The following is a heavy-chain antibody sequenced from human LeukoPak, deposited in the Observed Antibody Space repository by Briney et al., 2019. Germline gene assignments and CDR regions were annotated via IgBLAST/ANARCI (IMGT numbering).Heavy chain of an antibody. J-gene: IGHJ4*02. CDR2: INDNGDGT. CDR1: GFTFSSYA. D-gene: IGHD5-18*01. CDR3: ARGGYSYGYPFGY. V-gene: IGHV3-23*01. Sequence: GGSLRLSCAASGFTFSSYAMSWVRQAPGKGLKWVSTINDNGDGTYYADSVKGRFTISRDNSKNTLYLQMNSLRAEDTAVYYCARGGYSYGYPFGYWGQGTLVTVSS.